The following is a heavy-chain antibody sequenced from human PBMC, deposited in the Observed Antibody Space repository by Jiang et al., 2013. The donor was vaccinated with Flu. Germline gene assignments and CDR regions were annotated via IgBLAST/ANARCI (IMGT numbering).Heavy chain of an antibody. CDR3: AKSSMVLDYFDY. D-gene: IGHD3-10*01. CDR2: IRYDGSNK. J-gene: IGHJ4*02. V-gene: IGHV3-30*02. CDR1: GFTFSSYG. Sequence: QLLESGGGVVQPGGSLRLSCAASGFTFSSYGMHWVRQAPGKGLEWVAFIRYDGSNKYYADSVKGRFTISRDNSKNTLYLQMNSLRAEDTAVYYCAKSSMVLDYFDYWGQGTLVTVSS.